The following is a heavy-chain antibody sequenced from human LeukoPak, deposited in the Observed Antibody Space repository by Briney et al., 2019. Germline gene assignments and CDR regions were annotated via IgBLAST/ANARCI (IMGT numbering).Heavy chain of an antibody. CDR3: AIHFYGSGTYYHFDY. CDR2: ISPYNDNT. V-gene: IGHV1-18*01. Sequence: ASVKVSCKASGYSFPSYGISWVRQAPGQGPEWMGWISPYNDNTNYAQKLQGRATLTTDTSTSTAYMELRSLRSDDTAVYYCAIHFYGSGTYYHFDYWGQGTLVTVSS. CDR1: GYSFPSYG. J-gene: IGHJ4*02. D-gene: IGHD3-10*01.